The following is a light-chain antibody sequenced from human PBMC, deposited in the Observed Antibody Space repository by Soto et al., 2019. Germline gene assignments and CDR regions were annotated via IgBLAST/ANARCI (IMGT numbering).Light chain of an antibody. V-gene: IGKV1-5*03. CDR2: KAS. J-gene: IGKJ1*01. CDR1: QTISSW. Sequence: DIQMTQSPSTLSGSVGDRVTITCLASQTISSWLAWYQQKPGKAPKLLIYKASTLKSGVPSRFSGSGSGTEFTLTISSLQPDDFATYYCQHYNSHSEAFGQGTKGDIK. CDR3: QHYNSHSEA.